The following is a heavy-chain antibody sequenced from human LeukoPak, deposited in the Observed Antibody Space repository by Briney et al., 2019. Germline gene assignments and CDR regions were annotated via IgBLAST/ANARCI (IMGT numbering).Heavy chain of an antibody. CDR2: IGIGGDT. J-gene: IGHJ6*02. V-gene: IGHV3-13*01. CDR3: ARDRFGMDV. Sequence: GGSLRLSCTAAGFIFNDFDFHWVRQGPGKGLEWVSAIGIGGDTHYSGSVKGRFTVSRENAKNSLFLHMNNLRAGDTAVYYCARDRFGMDVWGRGTTAIVSS. CDR1: GFIFNDFD.